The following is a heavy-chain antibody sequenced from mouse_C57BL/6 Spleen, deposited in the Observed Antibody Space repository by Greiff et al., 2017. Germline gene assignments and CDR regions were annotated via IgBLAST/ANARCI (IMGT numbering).Heavy chain of an antibody. Sequence: EVMLVESGGGLVKPGGSLKLSCAASGFTFSDYGMHWVRQAPEKGLEWVAYISSGSSTIYYADTVKGRFTISRDNAKNTLFLQMTSLRSEDTAMYYCASPSYYYGSSYHAMDYWGQGTSVTVSP. V-gene: IGHV5-17*01. CDR1: GFTFSDYG. D-gene: IGHD1-1*01. CDR3: ASPSYYYGSSYHAMDY. J-gene: IGHJ4*01. CDR2: ISSGSSTI.